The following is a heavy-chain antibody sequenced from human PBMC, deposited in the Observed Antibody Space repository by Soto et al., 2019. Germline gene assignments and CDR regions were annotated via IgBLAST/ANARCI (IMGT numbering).Heavy chain of an antibody. CDR1: GFTFSSYW. J-gene: IGHJ2*01. CDR2: INSDGSST. Sequence: EVQLVQSGAGLVQPGGSLKLSCAASGFTFSSYWMHWVRQAPGKGLVWVSRINSDGSSTSYADSVKGRFTISRDNAKNTLYLQMSRLRAEDTAVYYGARGGSLNWYFDLWGRGTLVTVSS. V-gene: IGHV3-74*01. D-gene: IGHD1-26*01. CDR3: ARGGSLNWYFDL.